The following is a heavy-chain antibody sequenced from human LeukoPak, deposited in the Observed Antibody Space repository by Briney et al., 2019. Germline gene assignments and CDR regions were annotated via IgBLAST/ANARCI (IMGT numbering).Heavy chain of an antibody. Sequence: SETLSLTCTVSGGSISSSSYYWGWIRQPPGKGLEWIGSIYYSGSTYYNPSLKSRVTISVDTSKNQFSLKLSSVTAADTAVYYCGAWNNKTPNNWFDPWGQGTLVTVSS. V-gene: IGHV4-39*01. D-gene: IGHD1/OR15-1a*01. CDR2: IYYSGST. J-gene: IGHJ5*02. CDR3: GAWNNKTPNNWFDP. CDR1: GGSISSSSYY.